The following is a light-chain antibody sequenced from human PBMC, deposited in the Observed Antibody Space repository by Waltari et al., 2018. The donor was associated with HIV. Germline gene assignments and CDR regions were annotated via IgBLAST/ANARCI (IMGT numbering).Light chain of an antibody. Sequence: QPMLTQPPSASGIPGQRVTISCSGTISNIGKNTVNWSQQFPGTAPKLLIYNNNPRPSGVPDRFSGSKSGSSAALAIRGLRSEDEAEYYGASWDDRVGGQGVLGGGTRLTVL. CDR2: NNN. J-gene: IGLJ3*02. CDR3: ASWDDRVGGQGV. V-gene: IGLV1-44*01. CDR1: ISNIGKNT.